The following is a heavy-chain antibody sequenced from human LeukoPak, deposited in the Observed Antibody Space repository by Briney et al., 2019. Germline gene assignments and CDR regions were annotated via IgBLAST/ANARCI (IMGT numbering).Heavy chain of an antibody. Sequence: ASVKVSCKASGYTFTSYYMHWVRQAPGQGLEWMGRINPNSGGTNYAQKFQGRVTMTRDTSISTAYMELSRLRSDDTAVYYCARITIFGVANSYYYYYYGMDVWGQGTTVTVSS. J-gene: IGHJ6*02. CDR1: GYTFTSYY. D-gene: IGHD3-3*01. V-gene: IGHV1-2*06. CDR3: ARITIFGVANSYYYYYYGMDV. CDR2: INPNSGGT.